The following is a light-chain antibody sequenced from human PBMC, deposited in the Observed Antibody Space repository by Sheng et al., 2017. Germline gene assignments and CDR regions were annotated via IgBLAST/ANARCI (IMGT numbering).Light chain of an antibody. CDR3: QQTYSLFPIT. V-gene: IGKV1-39*01. CDR2: AAS. J-gene: IGKJ3*01. CDR1: QSIDNY. Sequence: IQMTQSPSSLSASVGDRVTITCRASQSIDNYLNWYQQKPGRAPKLLIYAASSLQSGVPSRFSGSGSGTDFTLSINGLQPEDFATYYCQQTYSLFPITFG.